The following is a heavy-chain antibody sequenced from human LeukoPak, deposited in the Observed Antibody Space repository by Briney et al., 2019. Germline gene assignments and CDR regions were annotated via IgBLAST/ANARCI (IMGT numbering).Heavy chain of an antibody. V-gene: IGHV4-39*07. CDR2: IYYSGST. Sequence: PSETLSLTCSVSGGSISSNSYSWGWIRQPPGKGLEWIGSIYYSGSTYYNPSLKSRVTMSVDTSKNQFSLNLRSVTPEDTAVYYCARNLIPEQLVLNFWGQGTLVTVSS. D-gene: IGHD6-13*01. CDR1: GGSISSNSYS. J-gene: IGHJ4*02. CDR3: ARNLIPEQLVLNF.